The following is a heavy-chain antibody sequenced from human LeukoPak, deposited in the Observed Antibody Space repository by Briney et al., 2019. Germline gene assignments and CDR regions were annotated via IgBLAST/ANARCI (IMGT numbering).Heavy chain of an antibody. V-gene: IGHV3-23*01. J-gene: IGHJ4*02. CDR2: ISGSGGST. CDR3: AKDFRIGYSAHFDY. CDR1: GFSFSNYA. D-gene: IGHD2-21*01. Sequence: QTGGSLRLSCVPSGFSFSNYAMSWVRQAPGKGLEWVSSISGSGGSTHYVDSVKGRFSISRDNSKNTLYLQMDSLRGEDTAVYYCAKDFRIGYSAHFDYWGQGALVTVSS.